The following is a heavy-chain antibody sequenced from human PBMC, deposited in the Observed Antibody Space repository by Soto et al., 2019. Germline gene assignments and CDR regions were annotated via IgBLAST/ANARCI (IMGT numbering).Heavy chain of an antibody. CDR2: IYPGDSDT. J-gene: IGHJ4*02. V-gene: IGHV5-51*01. Sequence: GESLRISCKGSGYSFSSHWIGWVRQMPGKGLEWMGIIYPGDSDTRYSPSFQGQVTISADKSSSTAYPQWSSLKASDTAMYYCARSDTAMEIFDYWGQGTLVTVS. CDR3: ARSDTAMEIFDY. CDR1: GYSFSSHW. D-gene: IGHD5-18*01.